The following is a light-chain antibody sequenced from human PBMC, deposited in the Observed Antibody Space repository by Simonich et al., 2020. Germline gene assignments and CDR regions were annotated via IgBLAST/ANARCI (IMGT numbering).Light chain of an antibody. J-gene: IGKJ5*01. CDR1: QSVSSY. CDR2: DAA. V-gene: IGKV3-11*01. Sequence: EIVLTQSPATLSLSPGARATLSCRDSQSVSSYLAWYQQKPGQAPRLLIYDAATRATGIPARCRGSGSGTDFTLTISSLEPEDFAVYYCQQRSNWPPITFGQGTRLEIK. CDR3: QQRSNWPPIT.